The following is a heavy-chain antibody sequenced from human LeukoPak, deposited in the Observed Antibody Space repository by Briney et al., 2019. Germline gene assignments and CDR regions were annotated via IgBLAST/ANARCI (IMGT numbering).Heavy chain of an antibody. Sequence: SETLSLTCTVSSYSISSGYYWGWLRQPPGKGLEWIGSIFHTGRTLYNPSLERRVSISVDTSKNQFYLKLKSMTAVDTAVHYCARVGYYVSGDHASGWFDPWGQGTLVTVSS. D-gene: IGHD3-10*02. CDR2: IFHTGRT. CDR1: SYSISSGYY. CDR3: ARVGYYVSGDHASGWFDP. V-gene: IGHV4-38-2*02. J-gene: IGHJ5*02.